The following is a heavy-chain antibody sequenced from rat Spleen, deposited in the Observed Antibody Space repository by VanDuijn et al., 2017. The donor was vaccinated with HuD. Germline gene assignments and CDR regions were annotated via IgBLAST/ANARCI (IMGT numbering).Heavy chain of an antibody. CDR2: ITHTGGSI. CDR1: GFTFDNYW. J-gene: IGHJ3*01. CDR3: TREGHNSWGAFAY. D-gene: IGHD1-2*01. V-gene: IGHV5-31*01. Sequence: EVQLVESDGGLVQPGRSLKLSCVASGFTFDNYWMSWLRPAPGKGLEWVACITHTGGSIYYPDSVKGRFTISRDNAKSTLYLQMDSLQNEDTAIYFCTREGHNSWGAFAYWGQGTLVTVSS.